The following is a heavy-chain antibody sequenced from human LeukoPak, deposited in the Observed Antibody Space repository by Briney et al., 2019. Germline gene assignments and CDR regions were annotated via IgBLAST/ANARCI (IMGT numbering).Heavy chain of an antibody. Sequence: ASVKVSCKASGYTFTSYDINWVRQATGQGLEWMGWMNPNSGNTDYAQKFQGRVTITRNTSISTAYMELSSLRSEDTAVYYCARGGYCSSTSCPYYYYYYMDVWGKGTTVTVSS. CDR2: MNPNSGNT. V-gene: IGHV1-8*03. CDR3: ARGGYCSSTSCPYYYYYYMDV. J-gene: IGHJ6*03. D-gene: IGHD2-2*01. CDR1: GYTFTSYD.